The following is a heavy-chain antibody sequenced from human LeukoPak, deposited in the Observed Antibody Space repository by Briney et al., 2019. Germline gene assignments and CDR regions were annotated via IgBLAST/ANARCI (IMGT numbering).Heavy chain of an antibody. Sequence: PSQTLSLTCTVSGGSISSGSYYWSWIRQPAGKGLEWIGRIYTSGSTNYNPSLKSRVTISVDTSKNQFSLKLSSVTAADTAVYYCAREGYYDFWTRFDPWGQGTLVTVSS. D-gene: IGHD3-3*01. CDR3: AREGYYDFWTRFDP. V-gene: IGHV4-61*02. J-gene: IGHJ5*02. CDR1: GGSISSGSYY. CDR2: IYTSGST.